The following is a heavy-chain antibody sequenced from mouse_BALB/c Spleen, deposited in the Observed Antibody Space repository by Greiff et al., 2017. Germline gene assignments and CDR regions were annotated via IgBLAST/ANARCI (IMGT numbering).Heavy chain of an antibody. Sequence: EVKVEESGGGLVQPGGSLKLSCAASGFTFSSYGMSWVRQTPDKRLELVATINSNGGSTYYPDSVKGRFTISRDNAKNTLYLQMSSLKSEDTAMYYCARGGIYYDYDVFWFAYWGQGTLVTVSA. J-gene: IGHJ3*01. D-gene: IGHD2-4*01. CDR3: ARGGIYYDYDVFWFAY. CDR1: GFTFSSYG. V-gene: IGHV5-6-3*01. CDR2: INSNGGST.